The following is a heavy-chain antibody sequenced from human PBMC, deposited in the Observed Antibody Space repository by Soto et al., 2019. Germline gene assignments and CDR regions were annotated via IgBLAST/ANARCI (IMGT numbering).Heavy chain of an antibody. CDR2: ISSSSSYI. J-gene: IGHJ4*02. V-gene: IGHV3-21*01. D-gene: IGHD3-10*01. CDR1: GFTFSSYS. CDR3: ARDWVRRYYGSGEVL. Sequence: EVQLVESGGGLVKPGGSLRLSCAASGFTFSSYSMNWVRQAPGKGLGWVSSISSSSSYIYYADSVKGRFTISRDNAKNSLYLQMNSLRAEDTAVYYCARDWVRRYYGSGEVLWGQGTLVTVSS.